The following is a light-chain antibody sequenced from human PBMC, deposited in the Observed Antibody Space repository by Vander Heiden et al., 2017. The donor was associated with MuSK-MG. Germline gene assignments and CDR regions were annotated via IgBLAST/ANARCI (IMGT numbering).Light chain of an antibody. Sequence: ENVLTQSPATLSLSSGERATLSCRASKSVSSYLAWYQQKPGQAPRLLIYDASNRATGIPARFSGSGSGTDFTLTISSLEPEDFAVYYCQQRSNWPGTFGQGTKVEIK. V-gene: IGKV3-11*01. J-gene: IGKJ1*01. CDR2: DAS. CDR3: QQRSNWPGT. CDR1: KSVSSY.